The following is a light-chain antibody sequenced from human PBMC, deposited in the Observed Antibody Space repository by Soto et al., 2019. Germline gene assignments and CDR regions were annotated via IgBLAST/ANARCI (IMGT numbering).Light chain of an antibody. CDR3: QQYNNWSSIT. CDR1: QSISSK. J-gene: IGKJ5*01. V-gene: IGKV3-15*01. CDR2: GAS. Sequence: EIVMTQSPATLSVSPGERATLSCRASQSISSKVGWYQQKPGQAPRLLIYGASTRATCVPPRFSGSGSGTEFSLTISSLQSEDFAVYYCQQYNNWSSITFGKGTMLEIK.